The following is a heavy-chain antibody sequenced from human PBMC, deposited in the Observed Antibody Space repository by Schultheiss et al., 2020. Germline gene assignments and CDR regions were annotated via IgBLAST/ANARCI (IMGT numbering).Heavy chain of an antibody. CDR3: ARDVYYYYGMDV. J-gene: IGHJ6*02. CDR2: ISGSGDAT. Sequence: GGSLRLSCAASGFTFSRYDMHWVRQGTGKGLEWVSAISGSGDATFYADSVKGRFTISRDNSKNTLYLQMNSLRAEDTAVYYCARDVYYYYGMDVWGQGTTVTVSS. CDR1: GFTFSRYD. V-gene: IGHV3-13*01.